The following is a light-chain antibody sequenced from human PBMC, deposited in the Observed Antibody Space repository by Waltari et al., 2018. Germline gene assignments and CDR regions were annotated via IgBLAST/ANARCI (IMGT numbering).Light chain of an antibody. Sequence: EIVMKQSRATLSVSPGERATLSCMASQSVSSNLAWYQQKPGQAPRLLIYGASTRATGIPARFSGSGSGTEFTLTISSLQSEDFAVYYCQQYNNWPPLTFGGGTKVEIK. CDR1: QSVSSN. J-gene: IGKJ4*01. V-gene: IGKV3-15*01. CDR3: QQYNNWPPLT. CDR2: GAS.